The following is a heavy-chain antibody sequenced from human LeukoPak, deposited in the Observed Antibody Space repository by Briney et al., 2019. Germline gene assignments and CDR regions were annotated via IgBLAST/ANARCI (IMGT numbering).Heavy chain of an antibody. D-gene: IGHD3-10*01. CDR3: ARASITMVRGVINDY. Sequence: GGSLRLSCAASGFTVSSNYMSWVRQAPGKGLEWVSVIYSGGSTYYADPVKGRFTISRDNSKNTLYLQMNSLRAEDTAVYHCARASITMVRGVINDYWGQGTLVTVSS. CDR1: GFTVSSNY. CDR2: IYSGGST. V-gene: IGHV3-66*01. J-gene: IGHJ4*02.